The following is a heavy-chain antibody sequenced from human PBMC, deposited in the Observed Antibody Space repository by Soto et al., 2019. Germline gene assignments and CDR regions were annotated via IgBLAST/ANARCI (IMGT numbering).Heavy chain of an antibody. CDR3: ARTQVDCSGGTCYSDNWFDP. J-gene: IGHJ5*02. CDR2: MNPNSGNT. Sequence: QVQLVQSGAEVKKPGASVKVSCKASGYTFTSYDINWVRQATGQGLEWMGWMNPNSGNTGYAQKFQGRVSMTRSTSISTAYMELSSLRFEDTAVYYCARTQVDCSGGTCYSDNWFDPWGQGTLVTVS. D-gene: IGHD2-15*01. CDR1: GYTFTSYD. V-gene: IGHV1-8*01.